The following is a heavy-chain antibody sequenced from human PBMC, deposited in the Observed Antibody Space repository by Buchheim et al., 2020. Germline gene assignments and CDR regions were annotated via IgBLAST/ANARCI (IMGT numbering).Heavy chain of an antibody. Sequence: EVQVVESGGGLVQRGGSLRLSCAASGFNFDSYWMTWVRQAPGKGLEWVANINHDGSEKYYAESVKGRFDISRDNAKSSVDLQMNRLSAGDTAVYFCARGDSLVQGVMIIVYSCYGMDLWGEGTT. CDR2: INHDGSEK. CDR1: GFNFDSYW. CDR3: ARGDSLVQGVMIIVYSCYGMDL. J-gene: IGHJ6*02. V-gene: IGHV3-7*01. D-gene: IGHD3-10*01.